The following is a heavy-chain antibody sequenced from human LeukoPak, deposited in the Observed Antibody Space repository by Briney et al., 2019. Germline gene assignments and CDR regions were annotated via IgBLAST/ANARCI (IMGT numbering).Heavy chain of an antibody. CDR2: IKTKADNYAT. Sequence: GGSLKLSCSASRLTFSVSAIHWVRQASGKRLEWVGRIKTKADNYATAYAASVKGRFTISRDDSTNTAYLQMNSLKTEDTAVYYCTHPAYYYNVDVWGKGTTVTVSS. D-gene: IGHD6-25*01. V-gene: IGHV3-73*01. CDR1: RLTFSVSA. J-gene: IGHJ6*04. CDR3: THPAYYYNVDV.